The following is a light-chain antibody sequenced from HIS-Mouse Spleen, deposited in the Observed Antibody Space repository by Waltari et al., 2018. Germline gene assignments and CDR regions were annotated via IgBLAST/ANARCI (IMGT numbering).Light chain of an antibody. Sequence: QAVVTQEPSLTVSPGGTVTLTCGSSTGAVTSGHYPYWFQQKPGQAPRTLIYVTSKKHSWTPARCSCALRWGKAALTLSGAQPEDEAEYYCLLSYSGARVFGGGTKLTVL. V-gene: IGLV7-46*01. CDR3: LLSYSGARV. J-gene: IGLJ3*02. CDR2: VTS. CDR1: TGAVTSGHY.